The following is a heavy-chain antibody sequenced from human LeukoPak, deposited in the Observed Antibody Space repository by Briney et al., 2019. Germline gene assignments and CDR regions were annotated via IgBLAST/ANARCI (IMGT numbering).Heavy chain of an antibody. J-gene: IGHJ4*02. V-gene: IGHV3-30*18. CDR2: ISYDGSSK. D-gene: IGHD3-22*01. Sequence: SGGSLRLSCAASGFTFSSYGMHWVRQAPGKGLEWVAVISYDGSSKYYADSVKGRFTISRDNSKNTLYLQMNSLRAEDTAVYYCAKGVRYDSSGYYLGFDYWGQGTLVTVSS. CDR3: AKGVRYDSSGYYLGFDY. CDR1: GFTFSSYG.